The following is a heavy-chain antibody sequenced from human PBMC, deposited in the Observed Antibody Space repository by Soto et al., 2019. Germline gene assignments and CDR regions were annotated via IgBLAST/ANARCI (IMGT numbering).Heavy chain of an antibody. J-gene: IGHJ4*02. V-gene: IGHV4-59*01. CDR1: GGSISPYY. D-gene: IGHD3-22*01. Sequence: PSETLSLTCTVSGGSISPYYWSWIRQTPGKGLEWIAYIYYSGITNYNPSLTSRVTISVDTSKNQCSLKLSSATAADTAVYYCASASYYSDSFGYFLDSWGQGTLVTVSS. CDR2: IYYSGIT. CDR3: ASASYYSDSFGYFLDS.